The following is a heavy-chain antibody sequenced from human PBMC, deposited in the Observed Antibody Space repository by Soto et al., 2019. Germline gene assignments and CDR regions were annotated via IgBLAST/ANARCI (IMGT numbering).Heavy chain of an antibody. CDR1: GGTFSSYA. J-gene: IGHJ3*02. CDR3: ARCARWLQTDAFDI. Sequence: QVQLVQSGAEVKKPGSSVKVSCKASGGTFSSYAISWVRQAPGQGLEWMGGIIPIFGTANYAQKFQGRVTITADKSTGTAYMELSSLRSEDTAVYYCARCARWLQTDAFDIWGQGTMVTVSS. V-gene: IGHV1-69*06. D-gene: IGHD5-12*01. CDR2: IIPIFGTA.